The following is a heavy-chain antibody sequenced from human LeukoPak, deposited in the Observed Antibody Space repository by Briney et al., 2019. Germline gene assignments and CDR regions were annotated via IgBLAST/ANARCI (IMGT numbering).Heavy chain of an antibody. CDR1: GGSISSGSYY. V-gene: IGHV4-61*02. D-gene: IGHD1-26*01. CDR2: MYTSGST. J-gene: IGHJ4*02. Sequence: SQTLSLTCTVSGGSISSGSYYWSWIRQPAGKGLEGIGRMYTSGSTKYNPSLKSRVTISVDTSKNQFSLNLSSVTAADTAVYYCARERWELLSTYFDYWGQGTLVTVSS. CDR3: ARERWELLSTYFDY.